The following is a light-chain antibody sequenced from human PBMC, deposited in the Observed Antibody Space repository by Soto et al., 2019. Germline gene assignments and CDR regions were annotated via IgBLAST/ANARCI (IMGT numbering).Light chain of an antibody. CDR1: QSISSW. CDR2: DAS. V-gene: IGKV1-5*01. Sequence: DIQMTQSPSTLSASVGDRVTITCRASQSISSWLAWYQQKPGKAPKLLIYDASSLESGVPSRFSGSGSGTEFTLTFSSLQTADFATYYCQQYNSYSATFGQGAKVEIK. CDR3: QQYNSYSAT. J-gene: IGKJ1*01.